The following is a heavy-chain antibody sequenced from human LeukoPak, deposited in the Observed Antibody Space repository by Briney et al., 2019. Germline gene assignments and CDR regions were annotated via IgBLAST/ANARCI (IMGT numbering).Heavy chain of an antibody. CDR1: GGSISSTNYY. CDR2: IHYSGNT. Sequence: PSETLSLTCTVSGGSISSTNYYWGWLRQPPGKGLEWIGSIHYSGNTYFNPSLKSRVTISVDTSKNQFSLTLSSVTAADTAMYYCARRITISGVITSHFDFWGQGTLVTVSS. J-gene: IGHJ4*02. CDR3: ARRITISGVITSHFDF. V-gene: IGHV4-39*01. D-gene: IGHD3-3*01.